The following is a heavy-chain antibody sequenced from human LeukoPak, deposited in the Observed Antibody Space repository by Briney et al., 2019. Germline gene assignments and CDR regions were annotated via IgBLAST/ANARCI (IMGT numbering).Heavy chain of an antibody. J-gene: IGHJ5*02. Sequence: ASVKVSCKASGYTFTGYYMHWVRQAPGQGLEWMGWINPNSGGTNYAQKFQGRVTMTRDTSISTAYMELSRLRSDDTAVYYCARGGARVAAASSSYWFDPWGQGTLVTVSS. CDR2: INPNSGGT. D-gene: IGHD3-10*01. V-gene: IGHV1-2*02. CDR3: ARGGARVAAASSSYWFDP. CDR1: GYTFTGYY.